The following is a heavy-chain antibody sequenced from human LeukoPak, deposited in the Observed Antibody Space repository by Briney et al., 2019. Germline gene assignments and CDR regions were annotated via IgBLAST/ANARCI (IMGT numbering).Heavy chain of an antibody. V-gene: IGHV1-69*13. CDR1: GGTFSSYA. CDR3: ARAMGDYYDSSVFY. J-gene: IGHJ4*02. D-gene: IGHD3-22*01. Sequence: ASVKVSCKASGGTFSSYAISWVRQAPGQGLEWMGGIIPIFSTANYAQKFQGRVTITADESTSTAYMELSSLRSEDTAVYYCARAMGDYYDSSVFYWGQGTLVTVSS. CDR2: IIPIFSTA.